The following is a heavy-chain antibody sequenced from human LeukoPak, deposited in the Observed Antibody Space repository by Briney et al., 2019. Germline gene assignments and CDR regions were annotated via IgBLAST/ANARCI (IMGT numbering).Heavy chain of an antibody. Sequence: GGSLRLSCVASGFTFSSDRMQWVRQAPGKGLVWVARINSDGSSTTYADSVKGRFTISRDNAKNTVYLQMNSLRAEDTAVYYCAREGYNSGWYSFGYWGQGTLVTVSS. V-gene: IGHV3-74*01. CDR2: INSDGSST. CDR1: GFTFSSDR. J-gene: IGHJ4*02. CDR3: AREGYNSGWYSFGY. D-gene: IGHD6-19*01.